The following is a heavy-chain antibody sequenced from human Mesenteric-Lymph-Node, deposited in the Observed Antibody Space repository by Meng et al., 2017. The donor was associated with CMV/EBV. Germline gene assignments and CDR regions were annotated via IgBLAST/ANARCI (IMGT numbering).Heavy chain of an antibody. Sequence: GSLRLSCTVSGYSISSGYYWGWIRQPPGKGLEWIGNIYHTGATYYNPSLKSRVTISVDTSKNQFSLKVYSVTAADTAVYYCARGGGVLNYYYYGMDVWGQGTTVTVSS. J-gene: IGHJ6*02. CDR2: IYHTGAT. V-gene: IGHV4-38-2*02. CDR3: ARGGGVLNYYYYGMDV. CDR1: GYSISSGYY. D-gene: IGHD3-10*01.